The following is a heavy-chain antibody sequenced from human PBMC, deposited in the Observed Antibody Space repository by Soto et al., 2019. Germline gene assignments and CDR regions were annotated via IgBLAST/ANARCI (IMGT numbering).Heavy chain of an antibody. D-gene: IGHD3-10*01. CDR2: ISYDGSNK. J-gene: IGHJ4*02. Sequence: GGSLRLSCAASGFTFSSYAMHWVRRAPGKGLEWVAVISYDGSNKYYADSVKGRFTISRDNSKNTLYLQMNSLRAEDTAVYYCARTSYYYGRHYFDYWGQGTLVTVSS. CDR1: GFTFSSYA. CDR3: ARTSYYYGRHYFDY. V-gene: IGHV3-30-3*01.